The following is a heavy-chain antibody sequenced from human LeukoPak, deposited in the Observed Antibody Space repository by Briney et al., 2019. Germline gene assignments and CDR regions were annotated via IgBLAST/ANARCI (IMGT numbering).Heavy chain of an antibody. CDR2: IRYDGSNK. Sequence: GGSLRLSCAASGLTFSNYDMHWVRQAPGKGLEWVAFIRYDGSNKYYADSVKGRFPISRDNSNNTLYLQMNSLRAEDTAVYYCAKGGSSAWYYFDYWGQGTLVTVSS. J-gene: IGHJ4*02. V-gene: IGHV3-30*02. CDR1: GLTFSNYD. D-gene: IGHD6-19*01. CDR3: AKGGSSAWYYFDY.